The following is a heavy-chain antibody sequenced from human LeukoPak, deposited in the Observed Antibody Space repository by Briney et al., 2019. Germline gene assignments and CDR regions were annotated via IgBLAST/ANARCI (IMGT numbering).Heavy chain of an antibody. CDR1: GFTFSSYT. J-gene: IGHJ4*02. D-gene: IGHD7-27*01. CDR2: ITTSDGNT. CDR3: AKDGGLWVSAHWGDS. V-gene: IGHV3-23*01. Sequence: GGSLRLSCAASGFTFSSYTMSWVRQAPGKGLEWVSIITTSDGNTYYADSVKGRFTVSRDNSKNTLYLQMNSLRAEDTAVYYCAKDGGLWVSAHWGDSWGRGTLITVSS.